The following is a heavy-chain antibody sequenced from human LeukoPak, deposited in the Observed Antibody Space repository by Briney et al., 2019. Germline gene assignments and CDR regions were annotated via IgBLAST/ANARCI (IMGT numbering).Heavy chain of an antibody. CDR1: GFTFSSYG. J-gene: IGHJ4*02. CDR3: ARDFGQQLVLDY. CDR2: IWYDGSNK. Sequence: PGRSLRLSCAASGFTFSSYGMRWVRQAPGKGLEWVAVIWYDGSNKYYADSVKGRFTISRDNSKNTLYLQMNSLRAEDTAVYYCARDFGQQLVLDYWGQGTLVTVSS. V-gene: IGHV3-33*01. D-gene: IGHD6-13*01.